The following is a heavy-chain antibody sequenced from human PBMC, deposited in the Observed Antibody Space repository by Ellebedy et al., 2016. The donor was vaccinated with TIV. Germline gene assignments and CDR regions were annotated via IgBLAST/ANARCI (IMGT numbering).Heavy chain of an antibody. J-gene: IGHJ4*02. CDR3: ARAPQYSSGWYGTLDY. D-gene: IGHD6-19*01. CDR2: MNHNSGNT. Sequence: ASVKVSCXASGYTFTSYDINWVRQATGQGLEWMGWMNHNSGNTGYAQKLQGRVTMTTDTSTSTAYMELRSLRSDDTAVYYCARAPQYSSGWYGTLDYWGQGTLVTVSS. CDR1: GYTFTSYD. V-gene: IGHV1-8*01.